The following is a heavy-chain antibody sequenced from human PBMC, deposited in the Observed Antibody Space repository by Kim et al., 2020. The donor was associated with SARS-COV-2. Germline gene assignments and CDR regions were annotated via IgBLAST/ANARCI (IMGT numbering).Heavy chain of an antibody. V-gene: IGHV3-9*01. CDR2: LTWNSGDI. J-gene: IGHJ3*01. CDR3: ARGRGGNPVPNALDV. D-gene: IGHD3-10*01. Sequence: GGSLRLSCAASGFTFEDYAMHWVRQAPGKGLEWVSGLTWNSGDIAYADSVRGRFTVSRDNAQNSLYLQMTGLTTEDTALYFCARGRGGNPVPNALDVWGQGTVVTVSP. CDR1: GFTFEDYA.